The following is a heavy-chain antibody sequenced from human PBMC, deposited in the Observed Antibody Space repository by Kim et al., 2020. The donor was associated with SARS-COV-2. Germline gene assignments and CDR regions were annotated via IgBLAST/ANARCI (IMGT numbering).Heavy chain of an antibody. CDR1: EYTFTSYD. CDR3: ARHGAPRAVAGDYHYYYMDV. CDR2: MNPNSGDT. Sequence: ASVKVSCKASEYTFTSYDINWVRQATGQGLEWMAWMNPNSGDTGYAQKFQGRVTMTRNTSISTAYMELSSLRSEDTAVYYCARHGAPRAVAGDYHYYYMDVWGKGTTVTVSS. V-gene: IGHV1-8*01. D-gene: IGHD6-19*01. J-gene: IGHJ6*03.